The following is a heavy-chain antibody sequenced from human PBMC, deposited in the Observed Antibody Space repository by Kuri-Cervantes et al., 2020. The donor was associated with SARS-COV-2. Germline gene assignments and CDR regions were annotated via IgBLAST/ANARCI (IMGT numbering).Heavy chain of an antibody. CDR1: GYTFTGYY. CDR2: INPNSGGT. J-gene: IGHJ4*02. D-gene: IGHD3-3*01. V-gene: IGHV1-2*02. CDR3: ARALPALTYYDFWSGYHH. Sequence: ASVKVSCKASGYTFTGYYMHWVRQAPGQGLEWMGWINPNSGGTNYAQKLQGRVTMTTDTSTSTAYMELRSLRSDDTAVYYCARALPALTYYDFWSGYHHWGQGTLVTVSS.